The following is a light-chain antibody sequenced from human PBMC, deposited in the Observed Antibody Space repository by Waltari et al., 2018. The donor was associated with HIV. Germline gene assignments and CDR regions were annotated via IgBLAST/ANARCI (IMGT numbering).Light chain of an antibody. J-gene: IGKJ4*01. CDR1: QAISNY. CDR2: AAS. V-gene: IGKV1-16*02. Sequence: DIQMTQSPSSLSASVGDRVTITCRASQAISNYLAWFQQKQGKAAKSLIYAASSVQSGVPSKFSGSGSGTDVTLTIISLHPEDFATYYFHQYNSYPRTFGGCTKVEIK. CDR3: HQYNSYPRT.